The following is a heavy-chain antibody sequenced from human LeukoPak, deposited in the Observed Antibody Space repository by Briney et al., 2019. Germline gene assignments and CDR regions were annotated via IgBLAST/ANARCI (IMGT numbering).Heavy chain of an antibody. CDR3: ARHLSRYYFDSSGYPYYFDY. CDR2: IYYSGST. J-gene: IGHJ4*02. V-gene: IGHV4-39*01. D-gene: IGHD3-22*01. Sequence: SETLSLTCTVSGGSISSSSYFWGWLRPPPVQGVAWIGSIYYSGSTYYNPSLKRRVTLSVDTSKNQFFLKPSFVSAADTAVYYCARHLSRYYFDSSGYPYYFDYWGQGTLVTVSS. CDR1: GGSISSSSYF.